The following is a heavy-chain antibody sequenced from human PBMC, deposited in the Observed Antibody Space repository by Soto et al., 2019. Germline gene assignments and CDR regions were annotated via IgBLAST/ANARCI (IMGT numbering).Heavy chain of an antibody. CDR1: GFTVSSNY. V-gene: IGHV3-53*04. J-gene: IGHJ3*02. CDR2: IYSSGST. CDR3: AREEFNYDILTCYYLGAFDI. Sequence: EVQLVESGGGLVQPGGSLRLSCAASGFTVSSNYMSWVRQASGKGLEWVSVIYSSGSTYYADSVKGRFTISRHNSKNTLYLQMNSLRAEDTAVYYCAREEFNYDILTCYYLGAFDIWGQGTMVTVSS. D-gene: IGHD3-9*01.